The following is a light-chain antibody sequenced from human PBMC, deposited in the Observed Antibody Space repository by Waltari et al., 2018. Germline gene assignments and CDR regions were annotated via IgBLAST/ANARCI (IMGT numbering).Light chain of an antibody. CDR1: QTVSTF. V-gene: IGKV3-11*01. J-gene: IGKJ5*01. CDR3: QQRKDWPPIT. Sequence: EIVLPQSPATLSLSPGERATLSCRASQTVSTFLAWYQQKPGQAPRLLIYEASNRAAGIPARFSGSGSGTEFTLTISSLEPEDSAVYYCQQRKDWPPITFGQGTRLEIK. CDR2: EAS.